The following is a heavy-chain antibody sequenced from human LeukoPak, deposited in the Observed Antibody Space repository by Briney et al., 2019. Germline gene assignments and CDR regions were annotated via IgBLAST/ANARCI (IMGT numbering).Heavy chain of an antibody. D-gene: IGHD6-19*01. J-gene: IGHJ4*02. CDR2: IYYSGST. CDR3: ARGGIAVAGAFDY. CDR1: GGSISSYY. Sequence: SETLSLTYTVSGGSISSYYWSWIRQPPGKGLEWIGYIYYSGSTNYNPSLKSRVTISVDTSKNQFSLKLSSVTAADTAVYYCARGGIAVAGAFDYWGQGTLVTVSS. V-gene: IGHV4-59*01.